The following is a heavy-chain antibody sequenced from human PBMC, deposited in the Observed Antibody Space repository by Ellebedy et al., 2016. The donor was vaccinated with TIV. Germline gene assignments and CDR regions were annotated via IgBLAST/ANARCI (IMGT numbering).Heavy chain of an antibody. Sequence: GESLKISCAASGFTFSTYGMSWVRQAPGKGLEWVSRISGNGDSTYYADSVKGRFTISRDNSKNTLYLQMNSLRAEDTAVYYCANDYWDYWGQGTPVTVSS. J-gene: IGHJ4*02. CDR1: GFTFSTYG. CDR3: ANDYWDY. CDR2: ISGNGDST. V-gene: IGHV3-23*01.